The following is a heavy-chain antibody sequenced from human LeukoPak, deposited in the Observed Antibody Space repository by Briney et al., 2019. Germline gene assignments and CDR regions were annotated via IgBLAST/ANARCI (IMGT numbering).Heavy chain of an antibody. CDR1: GFTFSSFG. CDR3: AREQYGSGSYYTIPGYFQH. CDR2: ISYDGSNK. D-gene: IGHD3-10*01. J-gene: IGHJ1*01. V-gene: IGHV3-30*19. Sequence: PGGSLRLSCAASGFTFSSFGMHWVRQAPGKGLEWVAVISYDGSNKYYADSVKGRFTISRDNSKNTLYLQMNSLRAEDTAVYYCAREQYGSGSYYTIPGYFQHWGQGTLVTVSS.